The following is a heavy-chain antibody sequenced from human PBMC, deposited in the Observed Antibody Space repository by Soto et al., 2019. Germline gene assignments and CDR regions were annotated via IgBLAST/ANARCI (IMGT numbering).Heavy chain of an antibody. V-gene: IGHV4-59*01. CDR3: ARYRREAVAGYTLDN. CDR1: GGSISSYY. CDR2: VYNSGST. J-gene: IGHJ4*02. Sequence: SETLSLTCTVSGGSISSYYWSWIRQPPGKGLEWIGYVYNSGSTNYNPSLKSRVTISEDTSKSQFSLKVNSMTAADTAVYYCARYRREAVAGYTLDNWGQGILVTVSS. D-gene: IGHD6-13*01.